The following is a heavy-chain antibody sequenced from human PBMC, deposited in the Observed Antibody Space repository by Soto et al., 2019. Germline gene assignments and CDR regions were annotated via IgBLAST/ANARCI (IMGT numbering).Heavy chain of an antibody. CDR2: VSWNSGTM. J-gene: IGHJ6*03. V-gene: IGHV3-9*01. CDR1: GFSFDEYA. CDR3: PEGCCSMTWCLTYADRDV. Sequence: EVQLVESGGGLVQPGGSLRLSCAASGFSFDEYAMHWVRQAPGKGLEWVSGVSWNSGTMGYGDSVRGRFAISRDNAKKYLYLPMNRLETEDAALYYWPEGCCSMTWCLTYADRDVWGKGTTVTVTS. D-gene: IGHD2-2*01.